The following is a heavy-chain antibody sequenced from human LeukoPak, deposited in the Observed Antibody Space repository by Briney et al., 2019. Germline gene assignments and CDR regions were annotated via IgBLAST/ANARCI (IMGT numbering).Heavy chain of an antibody. CDR3: ARVSDWDDAFDI. CDR1: GGSISSSNW. CDR2: IYHSGST. D-gene: IGHD3/OR15-3a*01. Sequence: SETLSLTCAVSGGSISSSNWWSWVRQPPGKGLEWIGEIYHSGSTNYNPSLKSRVTISVDKSKNQFSLKLGSVTAADTAVYYCARVSDWDDAFDIWGQGTMVTVSS. J-gene: IGHJ3*02. V-gene: IGHV4-4*02.